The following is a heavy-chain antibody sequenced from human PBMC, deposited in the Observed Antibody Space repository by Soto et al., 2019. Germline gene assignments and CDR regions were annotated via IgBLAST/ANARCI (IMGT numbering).Heavy chain of an antibody. D-gene: IGHD4-17*01. J-gene: IGHJ4*02. V-gene: IGHV1-8*01. Sequence: QVQLVQSGAEVKKPGASVKVSCKASGYTFTSYDINWVRQATGQGLEWMGWMNPNSGNTVYAQKFQGRVTMTRNTSTSTAYMELSRLRSEATAVYYCARSTNDYGDRHWGQGALVTVSS. CDR2: MNPNSGNT. CDR1: GYTFTSYD. CDR3: ARSTNDYGDRH.